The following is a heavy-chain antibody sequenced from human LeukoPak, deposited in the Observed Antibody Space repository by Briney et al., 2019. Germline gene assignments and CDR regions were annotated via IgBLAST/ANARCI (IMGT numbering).Heavy chain of an antibody. CDR2: IIPIFGTA. J-gene: IGHJ5*02. V-gene: IGHV1-69*13. D-gene: IGHD3-3*01. Sequence: SVKVSCKASGGTFSSYAISWVRQAPGQGLEWVGGIIPIFGTANYAQKFQGRVTITADESPSTAYMELSSLRSEDTAVYYCARGGSSITIFGVVRSNWFDPWGQGTLVTVSS. CDR1: GGTFSSYA. CDR3: ARGGSSITIFGVVRSNWFDP.